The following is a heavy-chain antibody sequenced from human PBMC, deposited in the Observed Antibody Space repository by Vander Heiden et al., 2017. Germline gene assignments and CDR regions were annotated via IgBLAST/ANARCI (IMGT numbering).Heavy chain of an antibody. CDR1: GFTSSNYA. J-gene: IGHJ4*02. V-gene: IGHV3-30-3*01. Sequence: QVQLVESGGGVVQPGTSLRLSCAASGFTSSNYAMHWVRQAPGKGLEWMAVISSDGNTKYFADSVKGRFTISRDTSKNTLFLQMNNLRAGDTALYYCARPARGFTSGWYETHYDYWGQGTLVTVSS. D-gene: IGHD6-19*01. CDR2: ISSDGNTK. CDR3: ARPARGFTSGWYETHYDY.